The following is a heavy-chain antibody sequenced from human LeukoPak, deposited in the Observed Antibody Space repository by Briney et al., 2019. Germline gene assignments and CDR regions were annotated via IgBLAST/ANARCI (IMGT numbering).Heavy chain of an antibody. Sequence: GGSLRLSRVASGFSFSSYWMHWVRQDPGKGLMWVARISSDGSDTKYGDSVKGRFTISRDNGKNTLYLQMNSLGAEDTAVYYCARDQTQLGPTTVDHWGQGIQVTVSS. D-gene: IGHD1-1*01. J-gene: IGHJ4*02. CDR2: ISSDGSDT. V-gene: IGHV3-74*01. CDR3: ARDQTQLGPTTVDH. CDR1: GFSFSSYW.